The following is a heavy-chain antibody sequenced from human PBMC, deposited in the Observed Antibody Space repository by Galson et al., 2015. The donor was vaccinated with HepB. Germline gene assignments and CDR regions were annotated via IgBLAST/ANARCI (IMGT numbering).Heavy chain of an antibody. CDR1: GDSISRSTYY. D-gene: IGHD6-19*01. V-gene: IGHV4-39*01. Sequence: SETLSLTCTVSGDSISRSTYYWGWIRQPPGKGLEWIGSINYSGNTYYNPSLKSRVAISLDTAQNQFSLKVTSVTAADTAVYYCARQRECHGWPRCGDHWGQGTLVTVSS. CDR3: ARQRECHGWPRCGDH. CDR2: INYSGNT. J-gene: IGHJ4*02.